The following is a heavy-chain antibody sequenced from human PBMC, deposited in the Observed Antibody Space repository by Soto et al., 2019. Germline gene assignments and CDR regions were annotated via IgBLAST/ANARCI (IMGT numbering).Heavy chain of an antibody. CDR2: IYYSGST. Sequence: QVQLQESGPGLVKPSQTLSLTCTVSGGSVSSGDFYWSWIRQPPGKGLEWIGYIYYSGSTYYNPSLKSRVILSVDTSKNQFSLKVNSVTAADTAVYYCARTSVTAMDFNHWGQGALVAVSS. CDR1: GGSVSSGDFY. J-gene: IGHJ4*02. CDR3: ARTSVTAMDFNH. D-gene: IGHD4-17*01. V-gene: IGHV4-30-4*01.